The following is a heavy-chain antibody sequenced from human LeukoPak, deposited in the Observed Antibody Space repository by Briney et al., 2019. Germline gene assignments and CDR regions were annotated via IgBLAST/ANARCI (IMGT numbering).Heavy chain of an antibody. CDR1: GGSISSSSAY. Sequence: PSETLSLTCTVSGGSISSSSAYWGWIRQPPGKGLEWIGSIYYSKNTYYNPSLKSRVTISADTSKNQFSLKLSSVTAADTAVYYCSTSPRPYYYGMDVWGQGTTVTVSS. V-gene: IGHV4-39*07. CDR3: STSPRPYYYGMDV. CDR2: IYYSKNT. D-gene: IGHD5/OR15-5a*01. J-gene: IGHJ6*02.